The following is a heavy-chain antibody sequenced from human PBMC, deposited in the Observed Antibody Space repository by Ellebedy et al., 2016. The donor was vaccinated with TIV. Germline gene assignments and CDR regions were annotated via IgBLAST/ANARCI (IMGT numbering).Heavy chain of an antibody. Sequence: GESLKISCTASGFTFEAYAMHWVRQVPGMRLEWVALISGDGDRTYYADSVKGRFTISRDNSQNSLFVEMNTLRHDDTARYYCGKDSAWASPDGFDHWGQGSLVTVSS. D-gene: IGHD1-26*01. CDR2: ISGDGDRT. CDR1: GFTFEAYA. V-gene: IGHV3-43*02. CDR3: GKDSAWASPDGFDH. J-gene: IGHJ4*02.